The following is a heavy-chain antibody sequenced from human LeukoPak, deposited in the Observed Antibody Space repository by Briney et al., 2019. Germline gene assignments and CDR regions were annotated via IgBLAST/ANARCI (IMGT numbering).Heavy chain of an antibody. V-gene: IGHV5-51*01. CDR3: ARYSSSSKGGIDY. J-gene: IGHJ4*02. CDR1: GYSFTSYW. D-gene: IGHD6-6*01. CDR2: IYPGDSDT. Sequence: GESLKISCKGSGYSFTSYWIGWVRQMPGKGLEWMGIIYPGDSDTRYSPSFQGQVTISADKSISTAYLQWSSLEASDTAMYYCARYSSSSKGGIDYWGQGTLVTVSS.